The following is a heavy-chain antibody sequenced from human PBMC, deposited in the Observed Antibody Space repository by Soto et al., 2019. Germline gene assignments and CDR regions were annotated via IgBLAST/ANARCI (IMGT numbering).Heavy chain of an antibody. J-gene: IGHJ4*02. Sequence: SVKVSCKASGGTFSSYTISWVRQAPGQGLEWMGRIIPILGIANYAQKFQGRVTITADKSTSTAYMELSSLRSEDTAVYYCASGYSSSWYLVDYWGQGTLVTVSS. CDR3: ASGYSSSWYLVDY. CDR2: IIPILGIA. V-gene: IGHV1-69*02. D-gene: IGHD6-13*01. CDR1: GGTFSSYT.